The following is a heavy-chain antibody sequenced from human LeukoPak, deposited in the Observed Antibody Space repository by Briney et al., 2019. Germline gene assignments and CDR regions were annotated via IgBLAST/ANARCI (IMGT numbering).Heavy chain of an antibody. CDR3: ARARTEDGYDSSALFDY. J-gene: IGHJ4*02. D-gene: IGHD3-22*01. CDR1: GGSISSYY. CDR2: IYTSGST. V-gene: IGHV4-4*07. Sequence: PSETLSLTCTVSGGSISSYYWSWIRQPAGKGLEWIGRIYTSGSTNYNPSLKSRVTMSVDTSKNQFSLKLSSVTAADTAVYYCARARTEDGYDSSALFDYWGQGTLVTVSS.